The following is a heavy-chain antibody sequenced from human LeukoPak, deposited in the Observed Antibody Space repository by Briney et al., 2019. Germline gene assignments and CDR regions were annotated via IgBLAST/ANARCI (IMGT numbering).Heavy chain of an antibody. CDR1: GYTSTSYG. CDR2: ISAYNGNT. Sequence: ASVKVSCKGSGYTSTSYGIMWVRQAPGQGLEWMGWISAYNGNTNYAQKLQGRVTMTTDTSTSTAYMELRSLRSDDTAVYYCATAGITIFGVALPADVWGKGTTVTVSS. D-gene: IGHD3-3*01. V-gene: IGHV1-18*01. CDR3: ATAGITIFGVALPADV. J-gene: IGHJ6*04.